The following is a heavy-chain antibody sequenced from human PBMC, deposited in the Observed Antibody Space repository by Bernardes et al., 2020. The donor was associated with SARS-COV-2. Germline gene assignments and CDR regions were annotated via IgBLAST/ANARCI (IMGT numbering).Heavy chain of an antibody. D-gene: IGHD6-19*01. CDR1: GDSVLSKSVA. Sequence: SQTRSITCAISGDSVLSKSVAWNWIRQSPSRGLEWLGRTYYRSKWYYDYAPSVGSRITIDADTSKNQFSLQLTSVTPEDTAVYYCARDTRVGQWLPFNYWGQGIPVTVSS. CDR2: TYYRSKWYY. V-gene: IGHV6-1*01. CDR3: ARDTRVGQWLPFNY. J-gene: IGHJ4*02.